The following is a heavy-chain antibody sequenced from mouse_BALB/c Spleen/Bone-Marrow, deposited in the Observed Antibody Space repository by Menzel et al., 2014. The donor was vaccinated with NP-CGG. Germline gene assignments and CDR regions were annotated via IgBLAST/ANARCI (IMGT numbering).Heavy chain of an antibody. V-gene: IGHV1-7*01. CDR1: GYTFTSYW. D-gene: IGHD1-1*01. Sequence: VQLQQSGAELAKPGASVKMSCKASGYTFTSYWMHWVKQRPGQGLEWIGYINPSTGYTEYNQKFKDKATLTADKSSSTAYMQLSSLTSEDSAVYYCALRSSYRYYFDYWGQGTTLTVPS. CDR2: INPSTGYT. J-gene: IGHJ2*01. CDR3: ALRSSYRYYFDY.